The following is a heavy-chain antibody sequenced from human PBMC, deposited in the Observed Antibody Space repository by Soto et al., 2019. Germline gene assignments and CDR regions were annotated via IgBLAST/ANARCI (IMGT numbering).Heavy chain of an antibody. CDR1: GGSISSGGYY. J-gene: IGHJ5*02. V-gene: IGHV4-31*03. CDR3: ARFWSGYPRWFDP. CDR2: IYYSGST. Sequence: PSETLSLTCTVSGGSISSGGYYWSWIRQHPGKGLEWIGYIYYSGSTYHNPSLKSRVTISVDTSKNQFSLKLSSVTAADTAVYYCARFWSGYPRWFDPWGQGTLVTVSS. D-gene: IGHD3-3*01.